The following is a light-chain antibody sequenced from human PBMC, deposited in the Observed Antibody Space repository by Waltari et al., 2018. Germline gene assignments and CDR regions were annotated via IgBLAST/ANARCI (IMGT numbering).Light chain of an antibody. CDR2: SAS. Sequence: ETVVTQSPATLSVSPGETATLTCRASQIIASNLAWYQQKPGQPPRLLIHSASSRATGVPTRFSGSRSGTQFTLTINSLQSEDAAVYYRHQYNNWPPWTFGQGTKVEIK. CDR3: HQYNNWPPWT. V-gene: IGKV3-15*01. J-gene: IGKJ1*01. CDR1: QIIASN.